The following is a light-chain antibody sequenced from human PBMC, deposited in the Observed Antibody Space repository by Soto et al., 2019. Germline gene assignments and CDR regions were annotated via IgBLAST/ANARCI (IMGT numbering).Light chain of an antibody. CDR3: QQYGSSPTWT. J-gene: IGKJ1*01. V-gene: IGKV3-20*01. CDR2: GAS. Sequence: EIVLTQSPGTLSLSPGERATLSCRASQSVSSSYLAWYQQKPVQAPSLLIYGASSRATGIPDRFSGSGSGTDFTLTISRLEPEDFAVYYCQQYGSSPTWTFGQGNKVEIK. CDR1: QSVSSSY.